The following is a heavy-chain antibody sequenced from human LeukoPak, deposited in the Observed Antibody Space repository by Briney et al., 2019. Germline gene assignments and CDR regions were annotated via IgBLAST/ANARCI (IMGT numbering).Heavy chain of an antibody. J-gene: IGHJ6*02. V-gene: IGHV1-69*04. CDR2: IIPILGIA. D-gene: IGHD3-10*01. Sequence: GSSVKVSCKASGGTFSSYAISWVRQAPGQGLEWMGRIIPILGIANYAQKFQGRVTITADKSTSTAYMELSSLRSEDTAVYYCAGGSLLWFGEPPVVYYYGMDVWGQGTTATVSS. CDR3: AGGSLLWFGEPPVVYYYGMDV. CDR1: GGTFSSYA.